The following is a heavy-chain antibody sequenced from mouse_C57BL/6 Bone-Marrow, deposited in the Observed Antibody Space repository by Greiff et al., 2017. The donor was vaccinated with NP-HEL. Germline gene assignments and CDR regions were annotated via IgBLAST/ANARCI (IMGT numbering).Heavy chain of an antibody. CDR3: TTHAYYAQIEYYAMDY. Sequence: VQLQQSGAELVRPGASVKLSCTASGFNIKDDYMHWVKQRPEQGLEWIGWIDPENGDTEYASKFQGKATITADTSSNTAYLQLSSLTSEDTAVYYCTTHAYYAQIEYYAMDYWGQGTSVTVSS. D-gene: IGHD2-10*01. CDR2: IDPENGDT. J-gene: IGHJ4*01. V-gene: IGHV14-4*01. CDR1: GFNIKDDY.